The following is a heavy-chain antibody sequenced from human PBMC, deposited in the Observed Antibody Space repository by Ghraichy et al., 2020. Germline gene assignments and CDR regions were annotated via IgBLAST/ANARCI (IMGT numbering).Heavy chain of an antibody. CDR1: GFTFSSYW. J-gene: IGHJ6*02. CDR2: IKQDGSEK. D-gene: IGHD5-18*01. Sequence: GETLNISCAASGFTFSSYWMSWVRQAPGKGLEWVANIKQDGSEKYYVDSVKGRFTISRDNAKNSLYLQMNSLRAEDTAVYYCAREFHLIRGYSYGYQPPKHYYYYGMDVWGQGTTVTVSS. CDR3: AREFHLIRGYSYGYQPPKHYYYYGMDV. V-gene: IGHV3-7*01.